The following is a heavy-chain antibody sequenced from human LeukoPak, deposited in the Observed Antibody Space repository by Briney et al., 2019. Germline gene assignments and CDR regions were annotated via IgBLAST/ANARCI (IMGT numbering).Heavy chain of an antibody. CDR3: ARDGEGFDY. Sequence: APVKVSCKASGCTFSSYAISWVRQAPGQGLEWMGWISAYNGNTNYAQKLQGRVTVTTDTSTSTAYMELRSLRSDDTAVYYCARDGEGFDYWGQGTLVTVSS. CDR2: ISAYNGNT. D-gene: IGHD7-27*01. V-gene: IGHV1-18*01. CDR1: GCTFSSYA. J-gene: IGHJ4*02.